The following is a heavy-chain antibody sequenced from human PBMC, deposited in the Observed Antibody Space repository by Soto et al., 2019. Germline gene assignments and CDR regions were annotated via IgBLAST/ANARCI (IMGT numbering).Heavy chain of an antibody. CDR3: ARELYSYGYEGSYYYYGMDG. J-gene: IGHJ6*02. CDR1: GGTFSSYA. V-gene: IGHV1-69*13. D-gene: IGHD5-18*01. CDR2: IIPIFGTA. Sequence: SVKVSCKASGGTFSSYAISWVRQAPGQLLEWVGGIIPIFGTANYAQKFQGRVTITADESTSTAYMELSSLRSEDTAVYYCARELYSYGYEGSYYYYGMDGWGQGTTVTVSS.